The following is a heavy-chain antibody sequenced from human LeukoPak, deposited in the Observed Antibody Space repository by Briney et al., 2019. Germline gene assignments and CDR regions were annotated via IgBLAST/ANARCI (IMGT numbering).Heavy chain of an antibody. V-gene: IGHV1-8*01. CDR2: MNPNSANR. J-gene: IGHJ4*02. CDR1: GYTFTNYD. CDR3: ARAGYCSTTSCPPFDY. Sequence: GASVKVSCKASGYTFTNYDINWVRQATGQGLEWMGWMNPNSANRGYAQKFQGRDTMTRDTSISTAYMELSSLRSEDTAVYYCARAGYCSTTSCPPFDYWGQGTLVTVSS. D-gene: IGHD2-2*01.